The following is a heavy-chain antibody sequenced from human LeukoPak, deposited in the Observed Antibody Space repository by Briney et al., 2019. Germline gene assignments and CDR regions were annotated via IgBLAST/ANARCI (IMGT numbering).Heavy chain of an antibody. V-gene: IGHV3-33*01. CDR1: GISFSSYG. CDR2: IWYDGSNT. J-gene: IGHJ4*02. Sequence: PGTSLRLSCVVSGISFSSYGMHWVRQAPGKGLEWVAMIWYDGSNTYYADSVKGRFTISRDNSKNTLFLQMDSLRAEDTAVYYCARDRSTTHFDYWGQGTLVTVSS. CDR3: ARDRSTTHFDY. D-gene: IGHD5/OR15-5a*01.